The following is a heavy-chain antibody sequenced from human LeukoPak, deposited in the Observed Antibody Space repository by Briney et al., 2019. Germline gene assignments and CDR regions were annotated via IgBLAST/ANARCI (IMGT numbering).Heavy chain of an antibody. Sequence: GGSLRLSCAVSGFTVGDNYMSWVRQAPGKGLEWVSLIYSGDTTLYADSVKGRFTISRDISKNTLYLQMNSLRAEDTAVYYCARRAGGYSHPYDYWGQGILVTVSS. CDR2: IYSGDTT. D-gene: IGHD4-23*01. J-gene: IGHJ4*02. V-gene: IGHV3-53*01. CDR3: ARRAGGYSHPYDY. CDR1: GFTVGDNY.